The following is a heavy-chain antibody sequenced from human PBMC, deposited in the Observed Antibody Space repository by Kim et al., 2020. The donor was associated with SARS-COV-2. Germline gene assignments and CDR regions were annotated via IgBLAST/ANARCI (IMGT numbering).Heavy chain of an antibody. CDR1: GGSFSGYY. V-gene: IGHV4-34*01. D-gene: IGHD6-19*01. J-gene: IGHJ4*02. CDR2: INHSGST. Sequence: SETLSLTCAVYGGSFSGYYWSWIRQPPGKGLEWIGEINHSGSTNYNPSLKSRVTISVDTSKNQFSLKLSSVTAADTAVYYCARGSGSFDYWGQGTLVTVSS. CDR3: ARGSGSFDY.